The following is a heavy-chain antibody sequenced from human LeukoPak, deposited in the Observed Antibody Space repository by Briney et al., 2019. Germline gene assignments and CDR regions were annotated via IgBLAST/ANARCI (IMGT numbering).Heavy chain of an antibody. Sequence: SETLSLTCAVSGGSISSGGYSWSWIRQPPGKGLEWIGYIYHSGSTYYNPSLKSRVTISVDRSKNQFSLKLSSVTAADTAVYYCARAQRPWIQPCFDYWGQGTLVTVSS. V-gene: IGHV4-30-2*01. CDR3: ARAQRPWIQPCFDY. J-gene: IGHJ4*02. D-gene: IGHD5-18*01. CDR2: IYHSGST. CDR1: GGSISSGGYS.